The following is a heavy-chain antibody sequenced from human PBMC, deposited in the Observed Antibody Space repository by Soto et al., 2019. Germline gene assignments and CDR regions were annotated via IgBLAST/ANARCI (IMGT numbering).Heavy chain of an antibody. CDR1: GFSFSDYW. CDR2: VKQDGSER. V-gene: IGHV3-7*05. D-gene: IGHD2-15*01. J-gene: IGHJ6*02. CDR3: ARERVVVPATIFYYYALDV. Sequence: GGSLRLSCAASGFSFSDYWMSWVRQAPGKGLEWVANVKQDGSERYYVDSVKGRFTISRDNAKNSLYLKMNSLRAEDTAVYYCARERVVVPATIFYYYALDVWGQGTTVTVSS.